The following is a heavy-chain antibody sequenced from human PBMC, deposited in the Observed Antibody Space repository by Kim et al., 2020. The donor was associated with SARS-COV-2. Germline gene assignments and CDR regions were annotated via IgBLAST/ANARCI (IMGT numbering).Heavy chain of an antibody. CDR3: VRDPVVDGVVLGFET. V-gene: IGHV6-1*01. Sequence: SQTLSLTCAISGDSVSGKNATWNWIRQSPSRGLEWLGRTFYRSEWNHDYAPFMNSRITIKPDTSKNQFSLQMTSVTPEDTALYYCVRDPVVDGVVLGFETWGQGTLVTVSS. D-gene: IGHD3-3*01. J-gene: IGHJ5*02. CDR1: GDSVSGKNAT. CDR2: TFYRSEWNH.